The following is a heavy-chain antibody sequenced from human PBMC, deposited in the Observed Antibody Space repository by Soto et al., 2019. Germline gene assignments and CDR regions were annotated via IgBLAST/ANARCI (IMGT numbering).Heavy chain of an antibody. V-gene: IGHV1-46*01. CDR2: INPSGGST. CDR3: ARHRGIVLMVYAIPDYYYYGMDV. CDR1: GYTFTSYY. D-gene: IGHD2-8*01. Sequence: ASVKVSCKASGYTFTSYYMHWVRQAPGQGLEWMGIINPSGGSTSYAQKFQGRVTMTRDTSTSTVYMELSSLRSEDTAVYYCARHRGIVLMVYAIPDYYYYGMDVWGQGTTVTVSS. J-gene: IGHJ6*02.